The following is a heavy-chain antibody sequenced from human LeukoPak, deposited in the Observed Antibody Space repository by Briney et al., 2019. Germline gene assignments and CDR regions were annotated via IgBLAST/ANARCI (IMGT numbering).Heavy chain of an antibody. D-gene: IGHD3-10*01. J-gene: IGHJ3*02. V-gene: IGHV4-34*01. CDR2: INHSGST. CDR3: ARSDGYGLVGI. Sequence: PSETLSLTCAVYGGSFSGYYWSWIRQPPGKGLEWIGEINHSGSTNYNPSLKSRVTISVDKSKNQFSLKLSSVTAADTAVYYCARSDGYGLVGIWGQGTMVTVSS. CDR1: GGSFSGYY.